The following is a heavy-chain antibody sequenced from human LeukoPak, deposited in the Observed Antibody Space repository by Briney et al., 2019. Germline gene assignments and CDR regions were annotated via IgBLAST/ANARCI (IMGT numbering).Heavy chain of an antibody. J-gene: IGHJ4*02. V-gene: IGHV4-31*03. D-gene: IGHD6-19*01. Sequence: SETLSLTCTVSVGSISSGGYCWSWIRQHPGKGLEWIGYIYYSGSTYYNPSLKSRVTISVDPSKNQSSLKLSSVTAEATAVYYCARVGVLGGWTFDYWGQGTLVTVSS. CDR3: ARVGVLGGWTFDY. CDR1: VGSISSGGYC. CDR2: IYYSGST.